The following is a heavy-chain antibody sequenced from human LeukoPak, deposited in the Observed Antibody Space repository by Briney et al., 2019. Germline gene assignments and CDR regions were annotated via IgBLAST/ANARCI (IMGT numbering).Heavy chain of an antibody. J-gene: IGHJ4*02. CDR2: IYYTGIT. D-gene: IGHD2-2*01. CDR3: ARLDIVVVPATAFDY. Sequence: SETLSLTCTVSGGSISSRNYYWGWIRQPPGKGLEWIGSIYYTGITYYNPSLKTRVTISVDTSKNQFSLKLSSVTAADTAVYYCARLDIVVVPATAFDYWGQGTLVTVSS. V-gene: IGHV4-39*07. CDR1: GGSISSRNYY.